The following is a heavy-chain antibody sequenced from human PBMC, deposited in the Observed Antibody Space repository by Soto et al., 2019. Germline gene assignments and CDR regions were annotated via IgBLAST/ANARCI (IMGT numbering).Heavy chain of an antibody. D-gene: IGHD2-21*02. Sequence: SVKVSCKASGGSFSSYAISWVRQAPGQGLEWMGGIIPIFGTANYAQKFQGRVTITADESTSTAYMELSSLRSEDTAVYYCASPAYCGGDCYLNFDYWGQGTLVTVSS. CDR3: ASPAYCGGDCYLNFDY. CDR2: IIPIFGTA. V-gene: IGHV1-69*13. J-gene: IGHJ4*02. CDR1: GGSFSSYA.